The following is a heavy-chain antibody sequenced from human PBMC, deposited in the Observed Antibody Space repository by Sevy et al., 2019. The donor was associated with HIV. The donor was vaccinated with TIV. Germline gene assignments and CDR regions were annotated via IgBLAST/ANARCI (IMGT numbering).Heavy chain of an antibody. CDR2: IKNDRRLI. CDR3: ARAKVLFDY. Sequence: GGSLRLSCAASGFTFNDYYMSWIRQAPGKGPEWLSYIKNDRRLINYVKSVRGRFTISRDNAKNSLYLQMNSLRVEDTAVYYCARAKVLFDYWGQGTLVTVSS. CDR1: GFTFNDYY. J-gene: IGHJ4*02. V-gene: IGHV3-11*06.